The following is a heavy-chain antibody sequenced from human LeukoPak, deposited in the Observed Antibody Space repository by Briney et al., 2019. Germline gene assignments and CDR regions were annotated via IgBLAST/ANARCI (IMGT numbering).Heavy chain of an antibody. CDR2: ITSNGGST. CDR1: GFTFSNYA. J-gene: IGHJ6*03. D-gene: IGHD3-3*01. V-gene: IGHV3-64*01. CDR3: ARGTIFGVYYMDA. Sequence: GGSLRLSCAASGFTFSNYAMHWVRQAPGKGLEFVSAITSNGGSTYYANSVKGRFTISRDNSKNTLYLQMCSLRAEDTAVYYCARGTIFGVYYMDAWGKGTTVTVSS.